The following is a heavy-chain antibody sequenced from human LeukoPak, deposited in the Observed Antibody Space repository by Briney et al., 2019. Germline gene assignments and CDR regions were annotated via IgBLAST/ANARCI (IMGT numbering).Heavy chain of an antibody. J-gene: IGHJ1*01. CDR3: AKDDDWGRFNH. V-gene: IGHV3-23*01. CDR2: ISPRGDIT. CDR1: GFSFRSHG. D-gene: IGHD3-16*01. Sequence: GGSLRLSCAASGFSFRSHGMNWVRQAPGKELEWVSGISPRGDITYYKDSVRGRFTISRDNFKNTVSLQLNSLRAEDTAMYYCAKDDDWGRFNHWGQGTLVTVSS.